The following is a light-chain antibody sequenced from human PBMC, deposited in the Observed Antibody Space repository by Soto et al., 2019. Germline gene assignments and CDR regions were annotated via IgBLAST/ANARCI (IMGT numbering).Light chain of an antibody. CDR2: DAS. CDR3: QQRSALPLT. CDR1: QTISSY. J-gene: IGKJ4*01. Sequence: EIVVTQSPATLSLSPGERATLSCRASQTISSYIAWYQQKPGQTPRLLIYDASNRATGIPARFSGSGSGTDFTLTISRLEPEDFAVYYCQQRSALPLTFGGGTKVEIK. V-gene: IGKV3-11*01.